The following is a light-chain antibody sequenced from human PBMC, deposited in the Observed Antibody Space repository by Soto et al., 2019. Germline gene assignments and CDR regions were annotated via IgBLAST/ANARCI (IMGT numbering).Light chain of an antibody. CDR3: QRYNYYST. CDR1: QSLSGR. CDR2: DVS. Sequence: DIQMTQSPSTLSSSVGDRVTITCRASQSLSGRLAWYQQRPGQAPKLLIYDVSTLESGVPSRFSGTATGSGTEFTLSISDLQPDEFATYYCQRYNYYSTFGPGTKVEVK. J-gene: IGKJ1*01. V-gene: IGKV1-5*01.